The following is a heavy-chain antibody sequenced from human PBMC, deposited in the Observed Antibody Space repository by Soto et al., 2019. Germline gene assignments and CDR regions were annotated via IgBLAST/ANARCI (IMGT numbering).Heavy chain of an antibody. CDR2: IYYSGST. D-gene: IGHD4-17*01. Sequence: QLQLQESGPGLVKPSETLSLTCTVSGGSISSSSYYWGWIRQPPGKGLEWIGSIYYSGSTYYNPSLKSRVTISVDTSKNQFSLKLSSVTAADTAVYYCATDSKHSHHYGDYVAQYYYYGMDVWGQGTTVTVSS. J-gene: IGHJ6*02. CDR3: ATDSKHSHHYGDYVAQYYYYGMDV. V-gene: IGHV4-39*01. CDR1: GGSISSSSYY.